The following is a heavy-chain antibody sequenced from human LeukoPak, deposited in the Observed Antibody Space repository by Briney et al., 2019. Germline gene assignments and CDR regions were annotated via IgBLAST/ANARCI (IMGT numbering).Heavy chain of an antibody. J-gene: IGHJ4*02. D-gene: IGHD6-19*01. CDR2: ISSSSSYI. V-gene: IGHV3-21*01. Sequence: GGSLRLSCAASGFTFSSYSMNWVRQAPGKGLEWVSSISSSSSYIYYADSVKGRFTISRDNAKNSLYLQMNSLRAEDTAVYYCARERGGIRGWLNYWGQGTLVTVSS. CDR1: GFTFSSYS. CDR3: ARERGGIRGWLNY.